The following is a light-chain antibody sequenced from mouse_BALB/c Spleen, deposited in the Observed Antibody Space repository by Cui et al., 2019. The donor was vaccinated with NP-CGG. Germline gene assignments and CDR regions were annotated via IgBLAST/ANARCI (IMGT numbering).Light chain of an antibody. Sequence: QAVVTQESAPTTSPGETVTLTCRSSTGAVRTSNYANWVQEKPDHLFTGLIGGTNNRAPGVPARFSGSLIGDKAALTILGAQTEDEAIYFCALWYSNHWVFGGGTKLTVL. J-gene: IGLJ1*01. CDR1: TGAVRTSNY. CDR2: GTN. CDR3: ALWYSNHWV. V-gene: IGLV1*01.